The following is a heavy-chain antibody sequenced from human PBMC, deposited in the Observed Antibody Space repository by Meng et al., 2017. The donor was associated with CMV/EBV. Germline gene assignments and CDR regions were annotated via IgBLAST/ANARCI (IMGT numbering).Heavy chain of an antibody. CDR3: AEYDFWTYYFDY. V-gene: IGHV4-39*07. CDR2: IYYSGST. D-gene: IGHD3-3*01. Sequence: SETLSLTCTVSGGSISSSSYYWGWIRQPPGKGLEWIGSIYYSGSTYYNPSLKSRVTISVDTSKNQFSLKLSSVTAADTAVYYCAEYDFWTYYFDYWGQETLVTVSS. CDR1: GGSISSSSYY. J-gene: IGHJ4*02.